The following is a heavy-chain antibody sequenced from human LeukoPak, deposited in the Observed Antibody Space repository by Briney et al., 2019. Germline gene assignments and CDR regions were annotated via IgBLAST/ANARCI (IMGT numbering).Heavy chain of an antibody. D-gene: IGHD6-19*01. V-gene: IGHV3-33*01. CDR1: GFIFSNYA. J-gene: IGHJ4*02. Sequence: PGGSLRLTCAASGFIFSNYAMHWVRQAPGKGLEWVAVIWYDGSNKYYAGSVMGRFTISRGNSKNTLYLQMNSLRVEDTAVYYCARGQVRKWGIAVAASTGDYWGQGTLVTVSS. CDR3: ARGQVRKWGIAVAASTGDY. CDR2: IWYDGSNK.